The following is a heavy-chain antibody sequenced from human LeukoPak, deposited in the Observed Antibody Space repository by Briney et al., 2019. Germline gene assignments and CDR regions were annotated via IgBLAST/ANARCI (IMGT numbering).Heavy chain of an antibody. D-gene: IGHD1-26*01. CDR2: INSDGSST. CDR1: GFTFSGYW. J-gene: IGHJ3*02. Sequence: GGSLRLSCVASGFTFSGYWIHWVRQAPGKGLVWVSRINSDGSSTSYADSVKGRFTISRDNAKNTLYLQMNSLRAEDTAVYYCARPSGSYYYDAFDIWGHGTMVTASS. CDR3: ARPSGSYYYDAFDI. V-gene: IGHV3-74*01.